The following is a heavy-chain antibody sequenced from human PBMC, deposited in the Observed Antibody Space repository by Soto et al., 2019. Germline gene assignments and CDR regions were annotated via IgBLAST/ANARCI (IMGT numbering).Heavy chain of an antibody. CDR2: IYYSGST. CDR1: GGSISSSSYY. Sequence: QLQLQESGPGLVKPSETLSLTCTVSGGSISSSSYYWGWIRQPPGKGLEWIGCIYYSGSTYYNPSLKTRVTTSVDTSKNQYSLQLSTAAAADAAVYYCAGAYSRGWTWDMDVWGQGTTVTVSS. J-gene: IGHJ6*02. CDR3: AGAYSRGWTWDMDV. V-gene: IGHV4-39*01. D-gene: IGHD6-19*01.